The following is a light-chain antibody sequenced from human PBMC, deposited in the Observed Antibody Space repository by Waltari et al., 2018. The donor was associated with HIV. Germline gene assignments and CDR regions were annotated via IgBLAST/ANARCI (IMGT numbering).Light chain of an antibody. CDR3: QQIDSYPYT. CDR1: QDITTY. J-gene: IGKJ2*01. Sequence: DIQLTQSPSFLSASIGDRVTITCRASQDITTYLAWYQRHPGRAPRLLVYAGSTLKTGVPSRFSGYGAGTEFTLTISGLQPEDFATYYCQQIDSYPYTFGQGTKLEIK. CDR2: AGS. V-gene: IGKV1-9*01.